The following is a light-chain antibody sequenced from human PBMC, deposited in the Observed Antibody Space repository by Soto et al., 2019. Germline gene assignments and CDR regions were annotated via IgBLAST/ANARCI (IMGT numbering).Light chain of an antibody. CDR3: CSYAGSYTHYV. V-gene: IGLV2-11*01. CDR1: SSDVGGYNY. J-gene: IGLJ1*01. CDR2: DVS. Sequence: QSVLTQPRSVSGSPGQSVTISCTGTSSDVGGYNYVSWYQQHPGKAPKLMIYDVSKRPSGVPDRFSGYKSGNTASLTISGLQXXXXADYYCCSYAGSYTHYVFGTGTKLT.